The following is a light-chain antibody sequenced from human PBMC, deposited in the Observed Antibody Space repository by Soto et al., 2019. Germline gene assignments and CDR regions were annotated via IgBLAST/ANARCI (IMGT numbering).Light chain of an antibody. CDR2: DVS. V-gene: IGLV2-11*01. Sequence: QSVLTQPRSVSGSPERSVTISCTGTSSDVGGYNYASWYQQHPGKAPKLMIYDVSKRPSGVPDRFPGSKSGNTASLTISGLQAEDEADYYCCSYAGSYTSYVFGTGTKVTVL. CDR1: SSDVGGYNY. CDR3: CSYAGSYTSYV. J-gene: IGLJ1*01.